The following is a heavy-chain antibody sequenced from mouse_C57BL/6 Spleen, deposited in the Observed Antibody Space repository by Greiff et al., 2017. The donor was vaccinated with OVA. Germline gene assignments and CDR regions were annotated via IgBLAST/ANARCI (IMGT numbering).Heavy chain of an antibody. CDR1: GYTFTSYW. CDR3: ARGTTVVADWYFDV. J-gene: IGHJ1*03. D-gene: IGHD1-1*01. CDR2: IHPNSGST. V-gene: IGHV1-64*01. Sequence: QVQLKQPGAELVKPGASVKLSCKASGYTFTSYWMHWVKQRPGQGLEWIGMIHPNSGSTNYNEKFKSKATLTVDKSSSTAYMQLSSLTSEDSAVYYCARGTTVVADWYFDVWGTGTTVTVSS.